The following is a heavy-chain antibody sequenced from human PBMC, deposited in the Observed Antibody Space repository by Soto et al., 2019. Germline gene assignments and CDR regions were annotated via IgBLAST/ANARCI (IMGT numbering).Heavy chain of an antibody. CDR1: EVKCRGHG. CDR3: ASIMVRGDYYMDV. CDR2: ISGSGGST. J-gene: IGHJ6*03. Sequence: GGLMRVRYAALEVKCRGHGMRWVRKAPGKGLEWVSVISGSGGSTYYAESVKGRFTLSRDNSKNTLYLQMNSLRAEDTAVYYCASIMVRGDYYMDVWGKGTTVTVSS. D-gene: IGHD3-10*01. V-gene: IGHV3-23*01.